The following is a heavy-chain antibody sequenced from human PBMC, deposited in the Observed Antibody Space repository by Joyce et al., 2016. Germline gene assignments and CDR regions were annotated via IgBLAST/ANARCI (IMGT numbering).Heavy chain of an antibody. CDR2: IRSKHAGETV. Sequence: EAQVTASGGRLVEPGGSLRLSCVASGFPFVNAWMDWVRQAPGKGLEWIGLIRSKHAGETVDYGAPVKGRFVMSRDDSTSTLYLHMTGLKVDDTGMYFCLDLGSQSYTYRGQGTLVTVSS. D-gene: IGHD3-16*01. CDR1: GFPFVNAW. CDR3: LDLGSQSYTY. V-gene: IGHV3-15*01. J-gene: IGHJ4*02.